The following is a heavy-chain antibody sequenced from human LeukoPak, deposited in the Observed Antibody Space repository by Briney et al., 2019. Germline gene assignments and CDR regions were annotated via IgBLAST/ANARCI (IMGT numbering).Heavy chain of an antibody. J-gene: IGHJ4*02. V-gene: IGHV1-69*13. CDR2: IIPIFGTA. CDR1: GGTFSSYA. CDR3: ARSHPRDGYNSDY. Sequence: SVKVSCKASGGTFSSYAISWVRQAPGQGLEWMGGIIPIFGTANYAQKFQGRVTITADESTSTAYMELSSLRSEDTAVYYCARSHPRDGYNSDYWGQGTLVTVSS. D-gene: IGHD5-24*01.